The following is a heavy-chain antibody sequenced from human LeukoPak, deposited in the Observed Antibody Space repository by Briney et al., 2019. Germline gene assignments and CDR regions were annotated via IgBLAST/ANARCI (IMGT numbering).Heavy chain of an antibody. CDR3: AASSSWFRGPFDY. V-gene: IGHV3-33*01. CDR1: GFTFSSYG. Sequence: GRSLRLSCAASGFTFSSYGMHWVRQAPGKGLEWVAVIWYDGSNKYYADSVKGRFTISRDNSKNTLYLQMNSLRAEDTAVYYCAASSSWFRGPFDYWGQGTLVTVSS. D-gene: IGHD6-13*01. J-gene: IGHJ4*02. CDR2: IWYDGSNK.